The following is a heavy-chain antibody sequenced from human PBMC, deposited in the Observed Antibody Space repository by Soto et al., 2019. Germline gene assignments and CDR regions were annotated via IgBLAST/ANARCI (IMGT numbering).Heavy chain of an antibody. Sequence: ASVKVSCKASGYTFTSYGISWVRQAPGQGLEWMGWISAYKGNTNYAQKLQGRVTMTTDTSTSTAYMELRSLRSDDTAWYYCARRIVGATQDAFDIWGQGTMVTVSS. D-gene: IGHD1-26*01. V-gene: IGHV1-18*01. CDR1: GYTFTSYG. J-gene: IGHJ3*02. CDR3: ARRIVGATQDAFDI. CDR2: ISAYKGNT.